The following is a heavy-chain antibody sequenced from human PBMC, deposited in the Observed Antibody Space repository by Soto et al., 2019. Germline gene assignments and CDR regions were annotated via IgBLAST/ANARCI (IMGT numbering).Heavy chain of an antibody. J-gene: IGHJ5*01. V-gene: IGHV1-8*01. CDR1: GYTFTSYD. Sequence: SVKVSCKASGYTFTSYDINWVRQTAGQGLEWMGWMSPKTANTGYAQKFQGRVTMTRSTSISTAYMELSSLTSEDTAVYYCTGGPPNWGFDSWGQGTPVTVSS. D-gene: IGHD7-27*01. CDR2: MSPKTANT. CDR3: TGGPPNWGFDS.